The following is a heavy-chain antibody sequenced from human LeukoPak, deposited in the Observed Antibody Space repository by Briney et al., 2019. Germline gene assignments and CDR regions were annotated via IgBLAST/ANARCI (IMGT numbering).Heavy chain of an antibody. J-gene: IGHJ4*02. D-gene: IGHD4-17*01. CDR1: RYSISSGYY. V-gene: IGHV4-38-2*02. Sequence: SETLSLTCSVSRYSISSGYYWAWIRQPPGKGLEWIGYIYYSGSTNYNPSLKSRVTISVDTSKNQFSLKLSSVTAADTAVYYCARFDYGDYFDYWGQGTMVTVSS. CDR3: ARFDYGDYFDY. CDR2: IYYSGST.